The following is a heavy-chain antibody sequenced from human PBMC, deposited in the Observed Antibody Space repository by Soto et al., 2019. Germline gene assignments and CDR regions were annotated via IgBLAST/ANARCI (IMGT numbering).Heavy chain of an antibody. J-gene: IGHJ6*02. CDR3: ARDVAARRRYYYYYGMDV. CDR1: GFTFSSYA. CDR2: ISYDGSNK. Sequence: QVQLVESGGGVVQPGRSLRLSCAASGFTFSSYAMHWVRQAPGKGLGWVAVISYDGSNKYYADSVKGRFTISRDNSKNTLYQQMNRLNAEDTAVYYWARDVAARRRYYYYYGMDVWGQGTTVTVSS. D-gene: IGHD6-6*01. V-gene: IGHV3-30-3*01.